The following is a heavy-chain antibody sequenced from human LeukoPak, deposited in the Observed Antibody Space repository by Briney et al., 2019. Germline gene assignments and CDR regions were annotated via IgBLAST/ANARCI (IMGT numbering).Heavy chain of an antibody. J-gene: IGHJ3*02. D-gene: IGHD3-22*01. CDR1: GFTFSSYS. CDR3: ARATGHQLYDSSGYAAFDI. Sequence: PGGSLRLSCAASGFTFSSYSMNWVRQAPGKGLEWVSSISSSSGYIYYADSVKGRFTVSRDNANNSLYLQMSSLRAEDTAVYYCARATGHQLYDSSGYAAFDIWGQGTMVTVSS. V-gene: IGHV3-21*01. CDR2: ISSSSGYI.